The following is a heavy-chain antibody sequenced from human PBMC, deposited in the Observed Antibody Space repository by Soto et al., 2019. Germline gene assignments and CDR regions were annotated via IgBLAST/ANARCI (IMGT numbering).Heavy chain of an antibody. Sequence: QVQLQESGPGLVKPSQTVSLTCAVSGASMSSGGHSWSWIRQSPGRGLEWLAYIYYTGATYYNPSLKRRVTLSIDRSNNHFSLNFTSVPASDTAVYYCARAPPGPSPRWDVWGQGTTVTFSS. CDR2: IYYTGAT. D-gene: IGHD3-10*01. V-gene: IGHV4-30-2*06. CDR3: ARAPPGPSPRWDV. CDR1: GASMSSGGHS. J-gene: IGHJ6*02.